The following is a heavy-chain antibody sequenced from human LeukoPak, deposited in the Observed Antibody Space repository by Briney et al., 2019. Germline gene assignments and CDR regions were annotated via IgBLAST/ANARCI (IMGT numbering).Heavy chain of an antibody. CDR1: GFTFEDYG. Sequence: GGSLRLSCAASGFTFEDYGMHWARQAPGKGLEWVSFIRGDGGVTYYGDSVKGRFTISRDSSKNSLYLQMNSLRTEDTALYYCAKDYYWGQGTLVTVSS. V-gene: IGHV3-43*02. J-gene: IGHJ4*02. CDR2: IRGDGGVT. CDR3: AKDYY.